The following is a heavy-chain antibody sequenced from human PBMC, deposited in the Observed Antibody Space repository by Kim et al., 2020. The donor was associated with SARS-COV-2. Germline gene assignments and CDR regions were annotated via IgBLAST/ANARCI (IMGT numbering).Heavy chain of an antibody. D-gene: IGHD3-22*01. V-gene: IGHV3-15*01. Sequence: GGSLRLSCAASGFTFSNAWMSWVRQAPGKGLEWVGRIKSKTDGGTTDYAAPVKGRFTISRDDSKNTLYLQMNSLKTEDTAVYYCLCYYDSSGPYYFDYWGQGTLVTVSS. J-gene: IGHJ4*02. CDR2: IKSKTDGGTT. CDR1: GFTFSNAW. CDR3: LCYYDSSGPYYFDY.